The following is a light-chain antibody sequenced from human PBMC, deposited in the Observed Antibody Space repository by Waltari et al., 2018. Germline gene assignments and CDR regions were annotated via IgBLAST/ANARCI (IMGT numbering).Light chain of an antibody. Sequence: QSALTQPPSASGSPGQSVTISCTGTSSDLGSYKYVSWYQQHPGKAPKLIIYDVSTRPSGVSDRFSGSKSGSTASLTVSGLQAEDGADYYCSSYGGSNNFVLFGGGTKLTVL. CDR2: DVS. CDR1: SSDLGSYKY. J-gene: IGLJ3*02. CDR3: SSYGGSNNFVL. V-gene: IGLV2-8*01.